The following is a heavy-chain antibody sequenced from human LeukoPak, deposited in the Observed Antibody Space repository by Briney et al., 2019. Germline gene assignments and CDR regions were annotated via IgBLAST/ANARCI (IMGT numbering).Heavy chain of an antibody. CDR2: INPNSGGT. CDR3: ARDRGYCSGGSCYSFAFDI. CDR1: GYTFTGYY. D-gene: IGHD2-15*01. Sequence: ASVKVSCKASGYTFTGYYMHWVRQAPGQGLEWMGWINPNSGGTNYAQKFQGRVTMTRDTSISTAYMELSRLRSDDTAVYYCARDRGYCSGGSCYSFAFDIWGQGTMVTVSS. V-gene: IGHV1-2*02. J-gene: IGHJ3*02.